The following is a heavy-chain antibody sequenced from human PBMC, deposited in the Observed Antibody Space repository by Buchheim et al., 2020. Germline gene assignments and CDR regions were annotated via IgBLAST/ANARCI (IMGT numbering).Heavy chain of an antibody. V-gene: IGHV3-15*04. J-gene: IGHJ4*02. Sequence: EVQLVESGGGLVKPGGSLRLSCAASGFTFSNAWMSWVRQAPGKGLEWVGCLESATYGATTDYAAPVQGRFTISRDSSQNPVYLQMNSLRNEDTAVYYCTAKETALAHWGQGT. CDR1: GFTFSNAW. CDR2: LESATYGATT. CDR3: TAKETALAH. D-gene: IGHD5-18*01.